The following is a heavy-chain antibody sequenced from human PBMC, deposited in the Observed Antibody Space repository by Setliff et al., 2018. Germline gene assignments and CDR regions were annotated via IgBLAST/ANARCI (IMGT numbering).Heavy chain of an antibody. CDR2: MNPNNGNT. D-gene: IGHD6-6*01. V-gene: IGHV1-8*03. CDR1: GYTFINYE. Sequence: ASVKVSCKASGYTFINYEINWVRQATGQGLEWMGGMNPNNGNTGYAQKFQGRVTITRDTSASTAYMELSSLRSEDTAVYYCARQAKSIAAPPADYYGMDVWGQGTTVTVSS. CDR3: ARQAKSIAAPPADYYGMDV. J-gene: IGHJ6*02.